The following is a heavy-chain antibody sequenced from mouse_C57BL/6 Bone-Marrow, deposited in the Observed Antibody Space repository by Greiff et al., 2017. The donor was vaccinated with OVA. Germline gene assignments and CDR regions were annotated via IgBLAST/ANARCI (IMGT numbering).Heavy chain of an antibody. CDR3: ARDYYGSSYWYFDV. CDR1: GYAFTNYL. V-gene: IGHV1-54*01. CDR2: INPGSGGP. J-gene: IGHJ1*03. Sequence: QVQLQQSGAELVRPGTSVKVSCKASGYAFTNYLIEWVKQRPGQGLEWIGVINPGSGGPNYNEKFKGKATLTADKSSSTAYMQLSSLTSEDSAVYFCARDYYGSSYWYFDVWGTGTTVTVSS. D-gene: IGHD1-1*01.